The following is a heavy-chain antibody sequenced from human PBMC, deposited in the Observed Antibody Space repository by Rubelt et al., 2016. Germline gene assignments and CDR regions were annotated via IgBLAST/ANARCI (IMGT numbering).Heavy chain of an antibody. D-gene: IGHD2-2*01. J-gene: IGHJ2*01. Sequence: VQLVESGGGWVQPGGSLRLSCAASGFTFSSYAMTWVRQAPGKGLEWVSAISGSGGNTYYADFAKGRFTISRDNAKNTLYLQMNSLRAEDTAVYYCARGTLGYLDLWGRGTLVTVSS. V-gene: IGHV3-23*04. CDR3: ARGTLGYLDL. CDR1: GFTFSSYA. CDR2: ISGSGGNT.